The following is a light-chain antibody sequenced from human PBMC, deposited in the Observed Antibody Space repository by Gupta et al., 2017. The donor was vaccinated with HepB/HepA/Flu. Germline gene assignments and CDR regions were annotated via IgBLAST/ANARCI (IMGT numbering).Light chain of an antibody. CDR2: DAS. Sequence: EIVLPQSPATLSLSPGERATLSCRASQSVSSYLAWYQQKPGQAPRLLSYDASNRATGIPARFSGSGSGTDFTRTISSLEPEDFAVYYGQQRSNWPGPLTFGGGTKVEIK. V-gene: IGKV3-11*01. J-gene: IGKJ4*01. CDR3: QQRSNWPGPLT. CDR1: QSVSSY.